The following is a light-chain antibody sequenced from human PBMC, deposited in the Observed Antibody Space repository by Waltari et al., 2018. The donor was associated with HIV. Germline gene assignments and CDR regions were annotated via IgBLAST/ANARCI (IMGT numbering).Light chain of an antibody. CDR3: QQYYSTPHS. CDR1: QSVLYSSNNKNY. CDR2: WAS. V-gene: IGKV4-1*01. J-gene: IGKJ2*03. Sequence: DIVMTQSPDPLAVSLGERATINCKSSQSVLYSSNNKNYLAWYQQKPGQPPKLLIYWASTRESGVPDRCSGSGSGTDFTLTISSLQAEDVAVYYCQQYYSTPHSFGQGTKLEIK.